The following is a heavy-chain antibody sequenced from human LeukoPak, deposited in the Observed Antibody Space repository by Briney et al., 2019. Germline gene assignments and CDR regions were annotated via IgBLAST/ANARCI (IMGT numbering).Heavy chain of an antibody. D-gene: IGHD3-3*01. CDR1: GGTFSSYA. V-gene: IGHV1-69*13. J-gene: IGHJ4*02. Sequence: ASVKVSCKASGGTFSSYAISWVRQAPGQGLEWMGGIITNFGTTNYAQKYQGRVTITADESTSTVYMELSSLRSEDTAVYYCARPRTYYDFWRGYPPFDYWGQGTLVTVSS. CDR2: IITNFGTT. CDR3: ARPRTYYDFWRGYPPFDY.